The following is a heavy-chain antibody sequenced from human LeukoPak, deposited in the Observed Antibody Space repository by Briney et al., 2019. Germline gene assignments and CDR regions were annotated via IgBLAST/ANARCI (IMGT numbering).Heavy chain of an antibody. J-gene: IGHJ3*02. V-gene: IGHV4-39*01. CDR2: IYYSGST. CDR1: GGSISSSSYY. Sequence: SETLSLTCTVSGGSISSSSYYWGWIRQPPGKGLEWIGSIYYSGSTYYNPSLKSRVTISVDTSKNQFSLKLSSVTAADTAVYYCARHSPNFWFGAFDIWGQGTMVTVS. D-gene: IGHD3-3*01. CDR3: ARHSPNFWFGAFDI.